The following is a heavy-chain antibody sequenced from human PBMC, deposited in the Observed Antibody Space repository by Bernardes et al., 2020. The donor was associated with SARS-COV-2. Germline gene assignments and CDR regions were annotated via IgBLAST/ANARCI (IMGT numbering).Heavy chain of an antibody. J-gene: IGHJ3*02. CDR2: ITPKTGDT. Sequence: ASVKVSCKASGYTFTAYYMHWVRQAPGQGLEWMGWITPKTGDTNYAQKFQGRVTMTRDTSINTVYMELSRLRSDDTAVYYCARDSTELHEAFDIWGQGTVVTVSS. CDR3: ARDSTELHEAFDI. D-gene: IGHD1-26*01. CDR1: GYTFTAYY. V-gene: IGHV1-2*02.